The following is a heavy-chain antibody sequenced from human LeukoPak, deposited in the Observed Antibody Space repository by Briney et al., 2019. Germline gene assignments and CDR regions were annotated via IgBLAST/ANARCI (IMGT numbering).Heavy chain of an antibody. CDR3: ARPGAVCSSSSCYATY. D-gene: IGHD2-2*01. J-gene: IGHJ4*02. CDR1: GFTFSNYA. V-gene: IGHV3-23*01. Sequence: PGRSLRLSCAASGFTFSNYAMTWVRQAPGKGLEWVSAISGSGTDTYYVDSVKGRFTISRDNSKYTLYLQMNSLRAEDTALYFCARPGAVCSSSSCYATYWGQGTLVTVSS. CDR2: ISGSGTDT.